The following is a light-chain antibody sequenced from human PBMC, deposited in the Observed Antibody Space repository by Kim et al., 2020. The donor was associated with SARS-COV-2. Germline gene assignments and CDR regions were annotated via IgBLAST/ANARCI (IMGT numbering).Light chain of an antibody. CDR1: QSVSSN. CDR2: GAS. CDR3: QQYNNWPPLT. V-gene: IGKV3-15*01. J-gene: IGKJ4*01. Sequence: VSPGARATLSCRASQSVSSNLAWYQQKPGQAPGLLIYGASTRATGIPARFSGSGSGTEFTLTISSLQSEDFAVYYCQQYNNWPPLTFGGGTKLEIK.